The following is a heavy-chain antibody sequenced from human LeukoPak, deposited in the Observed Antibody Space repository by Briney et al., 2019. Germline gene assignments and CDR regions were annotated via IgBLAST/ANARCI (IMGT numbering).Heavy chain of an antibody. V-gene: IGHV3-23*01. Sequence: GGSLRLSCAVSGVTLSNYGMSWVRQAPGKGLEWVAGISDSGGRTNYADSVKGRFTISRDNPKNTLYLQMNSLRAEDTAVYFCAKRGVVIRVILVGFHKEAYYFDSWGQGALVTVFS. D-gene: IGHD3-22*01. J-gene: IGHJ4*02. CDR3: AKRGVVIRVILVGFHKEAYYFDS. CDR2: ISDSGGRT. CDR1: GVTLSNYG.